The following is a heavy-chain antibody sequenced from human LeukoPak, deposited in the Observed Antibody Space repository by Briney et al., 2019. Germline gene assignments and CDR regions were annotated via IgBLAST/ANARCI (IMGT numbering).Heavy chain of an antibody. CDR1: GYTFTSYG. D-gene: IGHD3-9*01. CDR3: ARADLELRYFDWLLPRGGDFDY. V-gene: IGHV1-18*01. CDR2: ISAYNGNT. Sequence: ASVKVSCKASGYTFTSYGISWVRQAPGQGLEWMGWISAYNGNTIYAQKLQGRVTMTTDTSTSTAYMELGSLRSDDTAVYYCARADLELRYFDWLLPRGGDFDYWGQGTLVTVSS. J-gene: IGHJ4*02.